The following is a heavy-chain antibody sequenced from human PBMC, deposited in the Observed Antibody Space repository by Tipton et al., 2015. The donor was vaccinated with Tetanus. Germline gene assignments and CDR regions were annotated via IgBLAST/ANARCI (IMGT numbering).Heavy chain of an antibody. D-gene: IGHD2-8*02. J-gene: IGHJ5*02. Sequence: SLRLSCAASGFTFSSYPMAWVRQAPGKGLEWVSGITGTAGSTYYRDSVRGRFTVSRDNSKDTLYLQMNSLTTEDTAVYYCAKARTWRNVVCGDLWGQGALVTVSS. CDR2: ITGTAGST. V-gene: IGHV3-23*01. CDR3: AKARTWRNVVCGDL. CDR1: GFTFSSYP.